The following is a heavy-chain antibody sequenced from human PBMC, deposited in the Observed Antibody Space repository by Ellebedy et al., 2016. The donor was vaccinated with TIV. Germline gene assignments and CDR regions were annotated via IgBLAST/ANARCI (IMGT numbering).Heavy chain of an antibody. CDR2: IHPADSHT. J-gene: IGHJ5*02. CDR1: GYSFTKRW. Sequence: GESLKISCQGSGYSFTKRWIGWARQMHGKGLEWVGKIHPADSHTKYRPSFKGQVTISADKSISNAYLQLSNLKASDTAIYYCSIAEKGTTWFDPWGQGTLVTVSS. D-gene: IGHD1-1*01. CDR3: SIAEKGTTWFDP. V-gene: IGHV5-51*01.